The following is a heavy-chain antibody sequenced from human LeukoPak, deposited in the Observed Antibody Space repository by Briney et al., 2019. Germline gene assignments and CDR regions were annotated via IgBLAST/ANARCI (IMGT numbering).Heavy chain of an antibody. J-gene: IGHJ5*02. CDR3: ARVRKAYDILTGYLHGFDP. CDR1: GGSISSGGYY. D-gene: IGHD3-9*01. Sequence: SETLSLTCTVSGGSISSGGYYWSWIRQHPGKGLEWIGYIYYSGSTYYNPSLKSRVTISVDTSKNQFSLKLSSVTAADTAVYYCARVRKAYDILTGYLHGFDPWGQGTLVTVSS. CDR2: IYYSGST. V-gene: IGHV4-31*03.